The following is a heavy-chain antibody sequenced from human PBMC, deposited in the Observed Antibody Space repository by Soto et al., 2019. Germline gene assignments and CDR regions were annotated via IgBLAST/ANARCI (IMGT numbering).Heavy chain of an antibody. J-gene: IGHJ5*02. CDR1: GGSISSSSYY. Sequence: SETLSLTCTVSGGSISSSSYYWGWTRQPPGKGLEWIGSIYYSGSTYYNPSLKSRVTISVDTSKNQFSLKLSSVTAADTAVYYGASPKIAFYNWFDPWGQGTLVTVSS. V-gene: IGHV4-39*01. CDR3: ASPKIAFYNWFDP. CDR2: IYYSGST. D-gene: IGHD3-3*02.